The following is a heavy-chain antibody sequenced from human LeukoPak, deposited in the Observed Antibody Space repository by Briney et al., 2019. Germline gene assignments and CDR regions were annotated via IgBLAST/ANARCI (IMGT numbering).Heavy chain of an antibody. V-gene: IGHV3-48*02. CDR1: GFTFSSYW. D-gene: IGHD6-19*01. J-gene: IGHJ4*02. CDR3: ASAGSGLY. Sequence: GGSLRLSCAGSGFTFSSYWMSWVRQAPGKGLEWVSDISRSGSTIYYADSVKGRFTISRDNAKNSLYLQMNSLRDEDAAVYYCASAGSGLYWGQGTLVTVSS. CDR2: ISRSGSTI.